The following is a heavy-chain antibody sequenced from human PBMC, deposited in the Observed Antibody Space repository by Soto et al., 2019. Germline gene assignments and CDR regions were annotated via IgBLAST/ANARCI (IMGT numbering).Heavy chain of an antibody. D-gene: IGHD6-6*01. CDR1: GFTFRSYA. CDR2: ISGSGVGT. Sequence: PGGSLRLSCAASGFTFRSYAMNWVRQAPGKGLEWVSGISGSGVGTYYGDSVKGRFTISRDNSKNTLYLQMNSLRAEDTAVYYCVKEHSSSPSRPLDYWGQGILVTVSS. V-gene: IGHV3-23*01. J-gene: IGHJ4*02. CDR3: VKEHSSSPSRPLDY.